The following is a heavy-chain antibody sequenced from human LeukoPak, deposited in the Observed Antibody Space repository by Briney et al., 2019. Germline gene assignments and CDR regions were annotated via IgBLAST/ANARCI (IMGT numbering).Heavy chain of an antibody. CDR2: IYSGGST. CDR3: ARGAPYCSSTSCYVNWFDP. D-gene: IGHD2-2*01. J-gene: IGHJ5*02. V-gene: IGHV3-53*01. Sequence: GGSLTLSCAASGFTVSSNYMSWLRQAPAKGLDWVSVIYSGGSTYYADSVKGRFTISRDNSKNTLYLQMNSLRAEDTAVYYCARGAPYCSSTSCYVNWFDPWGQGTLVTVSS. CDR1: GFTVSSNY.